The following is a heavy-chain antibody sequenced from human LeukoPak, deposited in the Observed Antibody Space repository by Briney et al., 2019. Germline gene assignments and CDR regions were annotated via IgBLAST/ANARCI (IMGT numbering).Heavy chain of an antibody. CDR2: IYSGGST. J-gene: IGHJ4*02. D-gene: IGHD3-9*01. V-gene: IGHV3-53*01. CDR3: AKGYDILTGNFDY. Sequence: GGSLRLSCAASGFTVSSNYMSWVRQAPGKGLEWVSVIYSGGSTYYADSVKGRFTISIDNSKNTLYLQMNSLRAEDTAVYYCAKGYDILTGNFDYWGQGTLVTVSS. CDR1: GFTVSSNY.